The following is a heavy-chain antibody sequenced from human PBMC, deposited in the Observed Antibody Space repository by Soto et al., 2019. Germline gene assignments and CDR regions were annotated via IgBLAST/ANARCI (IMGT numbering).Heavy chain of an antibody. CDR1: GFTFSSYA. CDR3: ATEGLRLDFDY. Sequence: EVQLLESGGGLVQPGGSLRLSCAASGFTFSSYAMSWVRQAPGKGLEWVSAISGSGGSTYYADSVKGRFTISRDNSKNTMYLQMNRRRAEDTAVYYCATEGLRLDFDYWGQGTLVTVSS. J-gene: IGHJ4*02. CDR2: ISGSGGST. D-gene: IGHD3-3*01. V-gene: IGHV3-23*01.